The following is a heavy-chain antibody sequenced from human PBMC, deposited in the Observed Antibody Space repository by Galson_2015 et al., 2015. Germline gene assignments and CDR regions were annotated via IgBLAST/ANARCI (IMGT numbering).Heavy chain of an antibody. J-gene: IGHJ4*02. Sequence: ETLSLTCAVSGGSISSRNWWSWVRQPPGKGLEWIGEIYHSGSTNYNPSLKSRVTISVDKSKNQFSLKLSSVTAADTAVYYCARGKKHIVVVTAIRRGAYFDYWGQGTLVTVSS. V-gene: IGHV4-4*02. CDR2: IYHSGST. CDR3: ARGKKHIVVVTAIRRGAYFDY. D-gene: IGHD2-21*02. CDR1: GGSISSRNW.